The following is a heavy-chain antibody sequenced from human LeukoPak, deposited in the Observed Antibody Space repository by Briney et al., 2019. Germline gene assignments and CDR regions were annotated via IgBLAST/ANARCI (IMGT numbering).Heavy chain of an antibody. V-gene: IGHV1-18*01. Sequence: GASVKVSCKASGYTFTSYGISWVRQAPGQGLEWMGWISAYNGNTNYAQKLQGRVTMTTDTSTSTAYMELRSLRSDDTAVYYCARGARITIFGVVIIRDFDYWGQGTLVTVSS. D-gene: IGHD3-3*01. CDR2: ISAYNGNT. J-gene: IGHJ4*02. CDR1: GYTFTSYG. CDR3: ARGARITIFGVVIIRDFDY.